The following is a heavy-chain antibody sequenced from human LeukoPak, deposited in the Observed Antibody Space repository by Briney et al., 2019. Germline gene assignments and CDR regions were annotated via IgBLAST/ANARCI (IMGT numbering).Heavy chain of an antibody. CDR2: ITRSGNSI. J-gene: IGHJ3*02. V-gene: IGHV3-48*03. CDR1: GFTFSSYQ. CDR3: ARGFYAFDI. Sequence: GGSLRLSCAASGFTFSSYQMNWVGQAPGTGLEWVSYITRSGNSISYADSVKGRFTTSRDNAKNSLYLQVSSLRAEDTAVYFCARGFYAFDIWGRGTMVTVSS. D-gene: IGHD3-3*01.